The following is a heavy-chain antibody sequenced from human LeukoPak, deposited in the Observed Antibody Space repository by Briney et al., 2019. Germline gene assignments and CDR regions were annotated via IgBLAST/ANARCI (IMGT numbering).Heavy chain of an antibody. J-gene: IGHJ4*02. CDR1: GGTFSSYA. CDR2: IIPILGIA. V-gene: IGHV1-69*04. CDR3: AREDPAAAGTANY. D-gene: IGHD6-13*01. Sequence: ASVKVSCKASGGTFSSYAISWVRQAPGQGLEWMGRIIPILGIANYAQKFQGRVTITADKSTSTAYMELSSLRSEDTAVYYCAREDPAAAGTANYWGQGTLVTVSS.